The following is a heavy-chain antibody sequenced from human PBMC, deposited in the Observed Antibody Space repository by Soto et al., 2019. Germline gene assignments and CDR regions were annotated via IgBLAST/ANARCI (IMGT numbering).Heavy chain of an antibody. CDR1: GGTFSSYA. Sequence: QVQLVQSGAEVKKPGSSVKVSCKASGGTFSSYAISWVRQAPGKGLECMGGIIPIFGTANYAQKFQGRVKITADESTSTAYMELSSLRSEDTAVYYCARIPTEHEAAHFDYWCQGTLVTVSS. J-gene: IGHJ4*02. V-gene: IGHV1-69*01. CDR3: ARIPTEHEAAHFDY. D-gene: IGHD2-21*01. CDR2: IIPIFGTA.